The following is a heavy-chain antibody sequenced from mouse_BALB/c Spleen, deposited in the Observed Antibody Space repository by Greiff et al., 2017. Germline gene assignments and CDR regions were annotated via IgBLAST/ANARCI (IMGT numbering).Heavy chain of an antibody. V-gene: IGHV14-1*02. CDR1: GFNIKDYY. CDR2: IDPENGNT. J-gene: IGHJ3*01. D-gene: IGHD2-1*01. Sequence: VQLQQSGAELVRPGALVKLSCKASGFNIKDYYMHWVKQRPEQGLEWIGWIDPENGNTIYDPKFQGKASITADTSSNTAYLQLSSLTSEDTAVYYCAYGNYAGWFAYWGQGTLVTVSA. CDR3: AYGNYAGWFAY.